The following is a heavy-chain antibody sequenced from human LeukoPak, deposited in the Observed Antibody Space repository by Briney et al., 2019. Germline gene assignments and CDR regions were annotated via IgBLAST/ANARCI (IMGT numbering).Heavy chain of an antibody. D-gene: IGHD5-18*01. Sequence: GESLKISCKGSGYSFTSYWIGWVRQMPGKDLEWMGIIYPGDSDTRYSPSFQGQVTISADKSISTAYLQWSSLKASDTAMYYCARGVDTAMVRMDYWGQGTLVTVSS. V-gene: IGHV5-51*01. CDR3: ARGVDTAMVRMDY. CDR1: GYSFTSYW. J-gene: IGHJ4*02. CDR2: IYPGDSDT.